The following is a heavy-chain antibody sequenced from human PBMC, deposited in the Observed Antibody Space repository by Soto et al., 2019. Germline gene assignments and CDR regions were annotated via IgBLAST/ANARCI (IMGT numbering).Heavy chain of an antibody. Sequence: GGSLRLSCAASGFTFSSYGMHWFRQAPGKGLEWVAVIWYDGSNKYYADSVKGRFTISRDNSKNTLYLQMNSLRAEDTAVYYCARDSPFWSGYFLRGMDVWGQGTTVTVSS. CDR3: ARDSPFWSGYFLRGMDV. CDR1: GFTFSSYG. V-gene: IGHV3-33*01. CDR2: IWYDGSNK. D-gene: IGHD3-3*01. J-gene: IGHJ6*02.